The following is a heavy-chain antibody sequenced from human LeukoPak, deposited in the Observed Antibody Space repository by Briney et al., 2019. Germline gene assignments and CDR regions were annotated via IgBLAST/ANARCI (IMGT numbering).Heavy chain of an antibody. D-gene: IGHD2-15*01. CDR1: GYSISSGYF. Sequence: SETLSLTCTVSGYSISSGYFWGWLRQPPGKGLEYIGSIYHSGSTYYNPSLKSRVTISVDTSKNQFSLKLSSVTAADTAVYYCARVGAARSYYYYGMDVWGQGTTVTVSS. J-gene: IGHJ6*02. V-gene: IGHV4-38-2*02. CDR3: ARVGAARSYYYYGMDV. CDR2: IYHSGST.